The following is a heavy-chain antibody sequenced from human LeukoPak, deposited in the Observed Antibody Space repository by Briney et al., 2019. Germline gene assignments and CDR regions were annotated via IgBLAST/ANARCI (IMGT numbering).Heavy chain of an antibody. CDR3: AKFHLPIYYFDY. Sequence: GGSLRLSCAASGFTFSSCAMSWVRQAPGKGLEWVSAISGSGGSTYYADSVKGRFTISRDNSKNTLYLQMNSLRAEDTAVYYCAKFHLPIYYFDYWGQGTLVTVSS. CDR1: GFTFSSCA. D-gene: IGHD2-2*01. V-gene: IGHV3-23*01. J-gene: IGHJ4*02. CDR2: ISGSGGST.